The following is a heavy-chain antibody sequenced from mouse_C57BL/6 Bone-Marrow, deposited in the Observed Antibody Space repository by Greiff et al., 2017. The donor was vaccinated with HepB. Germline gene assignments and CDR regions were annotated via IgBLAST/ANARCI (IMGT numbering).Heavy chain of an antibody. CDR3: ARGPTTVVAYYAMDY. D-gene: IGHD1-1*01. CDR2: IDPEDGET. Sequence: EVQLQESGAELVKPGASVKLSCTASGFNIKDYYMHWVKQRTEQGLEWIGRIDPEDGETKYAPKFQGKATITADTSSNTAYLQLSSLTSEDTAVYYCARGPTTVVAYYAMDYWGQGTSVTVSS. CDR1: GFNIKDYY. J-gene: IGHJ4*01. V-gene: IGHV14-2*01.